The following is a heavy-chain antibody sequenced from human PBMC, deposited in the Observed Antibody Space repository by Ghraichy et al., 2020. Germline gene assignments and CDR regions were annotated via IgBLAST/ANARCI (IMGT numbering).Heavy chain of an antibody. V-gene: IGHV4-34*01. D-gene: IGHD3-10*01. CDR3: ASRYYGSGSFDP. J-gene: IGHJ5*02. Sequence: SETLSLTCAVYGGSFSGYYWSWIRQPPGKGLEWIGEINHSGSTNYNPSLKSRVTISVDTSKNQFSLKLSSVTAADTAVYYCASRYYGSGSFDPWGQGTLVTVSS. CDR1: GGSFSGYY. CDR2: INHSGST.